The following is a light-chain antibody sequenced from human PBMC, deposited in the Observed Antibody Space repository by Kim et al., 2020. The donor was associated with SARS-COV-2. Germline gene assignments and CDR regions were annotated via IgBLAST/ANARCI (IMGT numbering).Light chain of an antibody. J-gene: IGLJ2*01. Sequence: QSVLTQPPSVSVTPGQRVTISCSGSISNIGTNTVNWYQQLPGTAPKLLIYSNNQRPSGVPDRFSGSKSVTSASLAISGLQSDDEADYYCSAWDDSRAVLFGGGTQLTVL. CDR1: ISNIGTNT. V-gene: IGLV1-44*01. CDR3: SAWDDSRAVL. CDR2: SNN.